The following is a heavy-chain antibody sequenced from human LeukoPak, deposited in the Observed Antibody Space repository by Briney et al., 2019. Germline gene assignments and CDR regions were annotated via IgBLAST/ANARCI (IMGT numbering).Heavy chain of an antibody. V-gene: IGHV4-34*01. CDR3: ARGQGYCSGGSCYRPFDP. CDR1: GGSFSGYY. Sequence: PSETLSLTCAVYGGSFSGYYWSWIRQPPGKGLEWIGEINHSGSTNSNPSLKSRVTISVVTSRNEFFLKLSCVTAAGTAVYCCARGQGYCSGGSCYRPFDPWGQGTLVTVSS. CDR2: INHSGST. D-gene: IGHD2-15*01. J-gene: IGHJ5*02.